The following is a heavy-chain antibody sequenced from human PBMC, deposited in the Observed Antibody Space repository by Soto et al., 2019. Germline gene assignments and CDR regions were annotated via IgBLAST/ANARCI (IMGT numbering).Heavy chain of an antibody. V-gene: IGHV4-30-4*01. D-gene: IGHD4-4*01. CDR1: GGSISSGDYY. CDR2: IYYSGST. J-gene: IGHJ4*02. CDR3: ARLHSSVPRGYFDH. Sequence: SETLSLTCTVSGGSISSGDYYWSWIRQPPGKGLEWIGYIYYSGSTYYNPSLKSRVTISVDTSKNQFSLKLSSVTAADTAMYYCARLHSSVPRGYFDHWGKGSLVTVSS.